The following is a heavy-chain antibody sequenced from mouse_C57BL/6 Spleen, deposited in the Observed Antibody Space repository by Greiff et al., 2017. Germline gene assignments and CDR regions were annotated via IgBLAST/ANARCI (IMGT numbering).Heavy chain of an antibody. CDR3: ARDDYDGPWFAY. Sequence: QVQLQQPGTELVKPGASVKLSCKASGYTFTSYWMHWVKQRPGQGLEWIGNINPSNGCTNYNEKFKSKATLTVDKSSSTAYMQLSSLTSEDSAVYYCARDDYDGPWFAYWGQGTLVTVSA. V-gene: IGHV1-53*01. J-gene: IGHJ3*01. CDR2: INPSNGCT. CDR1: GYTFTSYW. D-gene: IGHD2-4*01.